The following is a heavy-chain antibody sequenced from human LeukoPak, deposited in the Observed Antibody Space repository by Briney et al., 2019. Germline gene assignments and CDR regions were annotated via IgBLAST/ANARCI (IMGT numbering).Heavy chain of an antibody. Sequence: SETLSLTCTVSGGSITSSSYYWGWIRQPPGRGLEWIGSIYYSGSTYYNPSLKSRVTISVDTSKNQFSLKLSSVTAADTAVYYCARTVAGVGDYWGQGTLVTVSS. V-gene: IGHV4-39*01. J-gene: IGHJ4*02. CDR2: IYYSGST. CDR3: ARTVAGVGDY. D-gene: IGHD6-19*01. CDR1: GGSITSSSYY.